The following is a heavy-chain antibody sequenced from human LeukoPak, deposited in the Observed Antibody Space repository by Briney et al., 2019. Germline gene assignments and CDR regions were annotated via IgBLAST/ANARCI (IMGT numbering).Heavy chain of an antibody. J-gene: IGHJ4*02. V-gene: IGHV1-18*01. D-gene: IGHD5-18*01. CDR3: ARGSSYGCSMGY. CDR2: ISTYNGDT. Sequence: ASVKVSCKASGYTFTNYGINWVRQAPGQGLEWMGWISTYNGDTNYAQIFQGRVTMTTDTSTSTAYMELSSLRTDDTAVYYCARGSSYGCSMGYWGQGTLVTVSS. CDR1: GYTFTNYG.